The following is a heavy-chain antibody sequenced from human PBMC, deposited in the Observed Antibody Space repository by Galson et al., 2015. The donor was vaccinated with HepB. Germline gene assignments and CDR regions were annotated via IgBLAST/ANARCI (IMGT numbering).Heavy chain of an antibody. J-gene: IGHJ4*02. Sequence: SLRLSCAASGFTFSNYWMHWVRQAPGKGLVWVSRINSDGTYITYADSVKGRFTISRDNAKNTLYLQMNSPRAEDTALYYCARTRGEADGSFDYWGQGSLVTVSS. D-gene: IGHD6-13*01. V-gene: IGHV3-74*01. CDR2: INSDGTYI. CDR1: GFTFSNYW. CDR3: ARTRGEADGSFDY.